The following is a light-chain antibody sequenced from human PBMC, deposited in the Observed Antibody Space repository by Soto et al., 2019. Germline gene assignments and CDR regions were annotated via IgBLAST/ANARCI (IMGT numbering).Light chain of an antibody. V-gene: IGLV2-11*01. Sequence: QSVLTQPRSVSGSPGQSVTISCTGTSSDVGGYDFVSWYQQHPGKAHKLMISDVSKRPSGVPDRFSGSKSGNTASLTISGLQAEDDADYYCCSYAGDLALFGGGTKVTVL. CDR2: DVS. CDR3: CSYAGDLAL. CDR1: SSDVGGYDF. J-gene: IGLJ2*01.